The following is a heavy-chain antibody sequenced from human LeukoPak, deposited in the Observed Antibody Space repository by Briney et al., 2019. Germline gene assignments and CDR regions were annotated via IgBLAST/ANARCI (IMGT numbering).Heavy chain of an antibody. J-gene: IGHJ6*03. CDR1: GFTFSSYA. D-gene: IGHD3-3*01. CDR2: ASGSSTST. CDR3: AKVSGPNTHYYYYYMDV. Sequence: GGSLRLSCAASGFTFSSYAMSWVRQAPGKGLEWVSVASGSSTSTYYADSVKGRFTTSRDNSKNTLYLQMNSLRAEDTAVYYCAKVSGPNTHYYYYYMDVWGKGTTVTVSS. V-gene: IGHV3-23*01.